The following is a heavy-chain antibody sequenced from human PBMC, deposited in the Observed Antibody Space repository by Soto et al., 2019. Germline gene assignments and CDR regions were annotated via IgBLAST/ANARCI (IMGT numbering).Heavy chain of an antibody. Sequence: GGSLRLSCAASGFAVSSYSMHWVRQAPGKGLEWVAAMSFDGNSKYFADSVKGRFKISRDTSKNTWSLQMNSLRDEDTALYYCARGVVGGTTDWGQGTLVTVSS. V-gene: IGHV3-30-3*01. D-gene: IGHD1-26*01. CDR2: MSFDGNSK. CDR3: ARGVVGGTTD. J-gene: IGHJ4*02. CDR1: GFAVSSYS.